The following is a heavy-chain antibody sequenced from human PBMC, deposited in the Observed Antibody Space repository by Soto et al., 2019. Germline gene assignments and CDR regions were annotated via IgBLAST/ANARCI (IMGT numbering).Heavy chain of an antibody. CDR1: VGTFSSYA. J-gene: IGHJ6*02. Sequence: QVQLVQSGAEVKKPGSSVKVSCKASVGTFSSYAISWVRQAPGQGLEWMGGIIPIFGTANYAQKFQGRVTITEDESTSTAYMELSSLRSEDTGVYYCARDHDIVLVPAAIRGGQSTYYYGMDVWGQGTTVTVSS. CDR2: IIPIFGTA. V-gene: IGHV1-69*12. CDR3: ARDHDIVLVPAAIRGGQSTYYYGMDV. D-gene: IGHD2-2*02.